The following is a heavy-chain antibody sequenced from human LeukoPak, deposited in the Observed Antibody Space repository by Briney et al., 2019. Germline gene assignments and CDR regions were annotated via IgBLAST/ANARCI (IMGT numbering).Heavy chain of an antibody. CDR3: TTRLRNHFDY. CDR2: ISDPHSGSET. V-gene: IGHV3-23*01. J-gene: IGHJ4*02. Sequence: PGGSLRLSCAASGFTFSSYTMNWVRQARGQGLEWVSTISDPHSGSETHYADSVQGRFTISRDDSQNMVYLQMDSLRAEDTAVYYCTTRLRNHFDYWGQGTQVTVSS. D-gene: IGHD5-12*01. CDR1: GFTFSSYT.